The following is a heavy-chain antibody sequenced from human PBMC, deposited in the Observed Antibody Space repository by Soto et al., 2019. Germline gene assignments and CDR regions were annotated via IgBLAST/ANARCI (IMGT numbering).Heavy chain of an antibody. CDR1: GFTFSSYA. Sequence: QVQLVESGGGVVQPGRSLRLSCAASGFTFSSYAMHWVRQAPGKGLEWVAVISYDGSNKYYADSVKGRFTISRDNSKNTLYLEMNSLRAEDTAVYYCARGYCSSTSCYKDNWFDPWGQGTLVTVSS. CDR2: ISYDGSNK. J-gene: IGHJ5*02. V-gene: IGHV3-30-3*01. D-gene: IGHD2-2*02. CDR3: ARGYCSSTSCYKDNWFDP.